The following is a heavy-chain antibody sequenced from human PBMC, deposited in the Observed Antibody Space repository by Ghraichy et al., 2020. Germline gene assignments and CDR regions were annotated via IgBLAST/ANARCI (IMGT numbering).Heavy chain of an antibody. CDR3: ARDRGTIATAGNFDW. J-gene: IGHJ4*02. Sequence: ASVKVSCKASGYSFSTYGIIWVRQAPGQGLEWLGWVSPYNGNTNYAPKIQDRVTMTTDTSTSTAYMELTSLRSDDTAMYFCARDRGTIATAGNFDWWGQGTLVTVSS. D-gene: IGHD6-13*01. CDR2: VSPYNGNT. V-gene: IGHV1-18*01. CDR1: GYSFSTYG.